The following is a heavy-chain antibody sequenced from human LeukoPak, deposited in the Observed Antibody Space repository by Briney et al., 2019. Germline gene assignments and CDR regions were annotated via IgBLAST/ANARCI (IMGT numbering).Heavy chain of an antibody. Sequence: PGRSLRLSCTASGFTFGDYAMSWFRQAPGKGLEWVGFIRSKAYGGTTEYAASVKGRFTISRDDSKNTLYLQMNSLKTEDTAVYYCTTEFDGGYPWEDWGQGTLVTVSS. CDR3: TTEFDGGYPWED. CDR1: GFTFGDYA. D-gene: IGHD2-15*01. J-gene: IGHJ4*02. CDR2: IRSKAYGGTT. V-gene: IGHV3-49*03.